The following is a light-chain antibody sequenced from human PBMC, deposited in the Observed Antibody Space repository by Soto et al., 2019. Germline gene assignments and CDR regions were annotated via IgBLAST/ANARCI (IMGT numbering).Light chain of an antibody. Sequence: QSVLTQPASVSGSPGQSITISCTGTSSDVGGYNYVSWYQQHPGKAPKLMIFDVSNRPSVVSNRFSGSKSGNTASLTISGLQAEDEADYYCSSYTSSSNPYVFGTGTKVTVL. CDR2: DVS. V-gene: IGLV2-14*01. CDR3: SSYTSSSNPYV. CDR1: SSDVGGYNY. J-gene: IGLJ1*01.